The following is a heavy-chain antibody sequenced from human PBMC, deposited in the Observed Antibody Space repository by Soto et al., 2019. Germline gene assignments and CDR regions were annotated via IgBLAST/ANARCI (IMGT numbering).Heavy chain of an antibody. CDR2: ISGSGGST. Sequence: EVQLLESGGGLVQPGGSLRLSCAASGFTFSSYAMSWVRQAPGKGLEWVSAISGSGGSTYYADSVKGRFTISRDKSKNTLYLQMNSLRAEDTAVYYCAKDPRSWYGLPTNDHYFDSWGQGTLVTVSS. J-gene: IGHJ4*02. V-gene: IGHV3-23*01. CDR3: AKDPRSWYGLPTNDHYFDS. CDR1: GFTFSSYA. D-gene: IGHD2-15*01.